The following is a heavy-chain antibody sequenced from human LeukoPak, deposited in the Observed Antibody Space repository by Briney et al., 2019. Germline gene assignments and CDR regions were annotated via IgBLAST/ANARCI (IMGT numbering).Heavy chain of an antibody. J-gene: IGHJ4*02. CDR2: IKQDGSEK. D-gene: IGHD5-24*01. CDR1: GFTFSNYW. V-gene: IGHV3-7*01. CDR3: AREGLGWLQSDFDY. Sequence: GGSLRLSCAASGFTFSNYWMSWVRQAPGKGLEWVANIKQDGSEKYYVDSVKGRFTISRDNAKNSLYLQMNSLRAEDTAVYYCAREGLGWLQSDFDYWGQGTLVTVSS.